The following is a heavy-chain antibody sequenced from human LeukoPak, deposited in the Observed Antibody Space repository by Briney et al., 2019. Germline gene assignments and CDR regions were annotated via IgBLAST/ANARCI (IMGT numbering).Heavy chain of an antibody. D-gene: IGHD6-19*01. CDR2: ISAYNGNT. CDR1: GYTFTSYG. CDR3: AASYSSGWYGSQFSYYYYYMDV. V-gene: IGHV1-18*01. J-gene: IGHJ6*03. Sequence: ASVKVSSKASGYTFTSYGISWVRQAPGQGLEWMGWISAYNGNTNYAQKLQGRVTMTTDPPTSTAYMELRSLRSDDPAVYYCAASYSSGWYGSQFSYYYYYMDVWGKGTTVTVSS.